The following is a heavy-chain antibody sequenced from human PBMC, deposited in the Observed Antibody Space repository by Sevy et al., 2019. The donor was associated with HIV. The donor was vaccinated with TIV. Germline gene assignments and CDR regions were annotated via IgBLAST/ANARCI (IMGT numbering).Heavy chain of an antibody. CDR3: AREGTCTNGVCENWFDP. Sequence: SETLSLTCSVSGGSISRYYWNWIRQPPGKGLEWIGYIYYSGTTNYNPSLKSRVTISLDTSKNQFSLKVSSVTAADTAVYYCAREGTCTNGVCENWFDPWGQGPLVTVSS. D-gene: IGHD2-8*01. CDR1: GGSISRYY. CDR2: IYYSGTT. J-gene: IGHJ5*02. V-gene: IGHV4-59*01.